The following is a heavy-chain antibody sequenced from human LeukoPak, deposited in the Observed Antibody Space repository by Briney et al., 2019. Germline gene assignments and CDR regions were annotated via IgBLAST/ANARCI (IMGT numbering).Heavy chain of an antibody. Sequence: PGGSLRLSCVASGFTFSSYWMSWVRQAPGKGLEWVANIKQDGSEKYYVDSVKGRFTISRDNAKNSLYLQMNSLRAEDTAVYYCARAYSSSWDLFDYWGQGTLVTVSS. D-gene: IGHD6-13*01. V-gene: IGHV3-7*03. CDR2: IKQDGSEK. CDR3: ARAYSSSWDLFDY. CDR1: GFTFSSYW. J-gene: IGHJ4*02.